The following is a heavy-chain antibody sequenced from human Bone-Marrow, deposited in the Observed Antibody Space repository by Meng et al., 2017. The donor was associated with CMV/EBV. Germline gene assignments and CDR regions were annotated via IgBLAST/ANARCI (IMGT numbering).Heavy chain of an antibody. CDR1: GFTFSSYW. V-gene: IGHV3-7*01. D-gene: IGHD2-2*02. CDR3: AREGPRYQLLYEDY. CDR2: IKQDGREK. J-gene: IGHJ4*02. Sequence: GGSLRLSCAASGFTFSSYWMSWVRQAPGKGLEWVANIKQDGREKYYVDSVKGRFTISRDDAKNSVSLQMNSLRAEDTAVYYCAREGPRYQLLYEDYWGQGTLVAVSS.